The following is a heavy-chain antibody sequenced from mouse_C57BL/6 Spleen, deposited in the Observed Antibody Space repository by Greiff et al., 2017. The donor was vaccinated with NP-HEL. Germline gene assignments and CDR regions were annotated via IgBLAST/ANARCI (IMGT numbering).Heavy chain of an antibody. CDR2: INYDGSST. J-gene: IGHJ2*01. V-gene: IGHV5-16*01. CDR3: ARAASSLYYFDY. D-gene: IGHD6-2*01. Sequence: EVKLVESEGGLVQPGSSMKLSCTASGFTFSDYYMAWVRQVPEKGLEWVANINYDGSSTYYLDSLKSRFIISRDNAKNILYLQMSSLKSEDTATYYCARAASSLYYFDYWGQGTTLTVSS. CDR1: GFTFSDYY.